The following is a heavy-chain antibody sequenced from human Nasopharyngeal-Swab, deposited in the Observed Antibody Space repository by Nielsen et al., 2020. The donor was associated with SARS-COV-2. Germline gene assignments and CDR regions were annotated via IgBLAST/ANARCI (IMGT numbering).Heavy chain of an antibody. Sequence: RLAPGKGLEWIGEINHSGSTNYNPSLKSRVTISVDTSKNQFSLKLSSVTAADTAVYYCARVSWEGSYYYYMDVWGKGTTVTVSS. J-gene: IGHJ6*03. CDR3: ARVSWEGSYYYYMDV. CDR2: INHSGST. V-gene: IGHV4-34*01. D-gene: IGHD1-26*01.